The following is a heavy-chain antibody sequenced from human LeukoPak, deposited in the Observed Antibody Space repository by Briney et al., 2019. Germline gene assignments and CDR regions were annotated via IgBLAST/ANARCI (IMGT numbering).Heavy chain of an antibody. D-gene: IGHD6-19*01. CDR1: GGSIRSSSHS. CDR2: IYYSGST. V-gene: IGHV4-39*02. CDR3: ARLEAVAETFDY. J-gene: IGHJ4*02. Sequence: ASETLSLTCTVSGGSIRSSSHSWGWVRQPPGKGLEWIGSIYYSGSTYYNPSLKSRVTISADTSKNHFSLKLTSVTAADTAVYYCARLEAVAETFDYWGQGTLLTVSS.